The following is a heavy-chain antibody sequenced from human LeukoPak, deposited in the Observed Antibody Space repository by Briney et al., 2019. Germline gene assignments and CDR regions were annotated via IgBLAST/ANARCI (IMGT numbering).Heavy chain of an antibody. CDR1: GFTFSSYG. Sequence: GGSLRLSCAASGFTFSSYGMHWVRQAPGKGLEWVAFIRYDGSNKYYADSVKGRFTISRDNSKNTLYLQMNSLRAEDTAVYYCAREDTSLFDAFDIWGQGTMVTVSS. D-gene: IGHD3-16*02. V-gene: IGHV3-30*02. CDR3: AREDTSLFDAFDI. CDR2: IRYDGSNK. J-gene: IGHJ3*02.